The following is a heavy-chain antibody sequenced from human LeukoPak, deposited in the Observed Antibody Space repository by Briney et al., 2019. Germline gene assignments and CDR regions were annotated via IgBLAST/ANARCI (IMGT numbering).Heavy chain of an antibody. CDR2: ISTHYGKT. CDR1: GGTFSSYA. V-gene: IGHV1-18*01. D-gene: IGHD3-22*01. CDR3: ARVKGYDSSGFSDY. Sequence: ASVKVSCKASGGTFSSYAISWVRQAPGQGLEWMGWISTHYGKTYYAQKFQGRVTMTTDTSTSTAYMELKSLRFDDTATYYCARVKGYDSSGFSDYWGQGTLVTVSS. J-gene: IGHJ4*02.